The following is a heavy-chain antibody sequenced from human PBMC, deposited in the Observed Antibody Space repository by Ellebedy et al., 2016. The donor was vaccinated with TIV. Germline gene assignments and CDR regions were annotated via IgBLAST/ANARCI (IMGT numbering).Heavy chain of an antibody. CDR3: ASTPFPAGSGDHPHDY. J-gene: IGHJ4*02. CDR2: IYYNENT. CDR1: GASISSYY. D-gene: IGHD6-19*01. V-gene: IGHV4-59*08. Sequence: MPSETLSLTCTVSGASISSYYWSWIRQPPGKGLEWIGYIYYNENTNYNTSLKSRVTISVDTSKNQFSLNLNSVNAADTAVYFCASTPFPAGSGDHPHDYWGQGILVTVSS.